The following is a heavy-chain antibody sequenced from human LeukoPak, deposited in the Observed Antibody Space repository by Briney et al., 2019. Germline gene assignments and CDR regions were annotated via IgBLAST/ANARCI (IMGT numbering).Heavy chain of an antibody. Sequence: GRSLRLSCAPSGFTFTSYSMNWVRQAPRKGLEWGSSISSSSSYIYYADSVKGRFTISRDNAKNSLCLQMNSLRAEDTAVYYCARDWPTIAAAGTIPEYFQHWGQGTLVTVSS. CDR2: ISSSSSYI. J-gene: IGHJ1*01. CDR3: ARDWPTIAAAGTIPEYFQH. D-gene: IGHD6-13*01. CDR1: GFTFTSYS. V-gene: IGHV3-21*01.